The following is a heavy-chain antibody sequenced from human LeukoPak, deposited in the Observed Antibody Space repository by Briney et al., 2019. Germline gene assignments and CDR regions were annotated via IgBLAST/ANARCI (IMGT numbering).Heavy chain of an antibody. D-gene: IGHD3-10*01. CDR1: GFTFSSYA. V-gene: IGHV3-23*01. CDR2: ISGSGGST. Sequence: GGSLRLSCAVSGFTFSSYAMSWVRQAPGKGLEWVSGISGSGGSTYYADSVKGRFTISRDNSKNTLFLQMNSLRAEDTAVYYCAGWFGEFDYWGQGTLVTVSS. CDR3: AGWFGEFDY. J-gene: IGHJ4*02.